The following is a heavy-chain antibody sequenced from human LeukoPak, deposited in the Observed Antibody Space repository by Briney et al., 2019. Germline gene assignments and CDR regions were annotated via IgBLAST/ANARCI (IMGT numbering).Heavy chain of an antibody. CDR1: GGTFSSYA. D-gene: IGHD1-26*01. V-gene: IGHV1-69*04. CDR2: IIPILGIA. CDR3: ASALGIVGATHRLDAFDI. Sequence: ASVKVSCKASGGTFSSYAISWVRQAPGQGLEWMGRIIPILGIANYAQKFRGRVTITADKSTSTAYMELSSLRSEDTAVYYCASALGIVGATHRLDAFDIWGQGTMVTVSS. J-gene: IGHJ3*02.